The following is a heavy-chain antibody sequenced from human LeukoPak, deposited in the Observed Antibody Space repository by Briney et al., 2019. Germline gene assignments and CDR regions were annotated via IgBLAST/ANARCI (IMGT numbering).Heavy chain of an antibody. CDR2: IWHDGSNK. Sequence: GGSLRLSCAASGFTFSSCGMHWVRQAPGKGLEWVAVIWHDGSNKYCADSVKGRFTISRDNSKNTVYLQMNSLRAEDTAVYYCARDHADPYYFDYWGQGTLVTVSS. J-gene: IGHJ4*02. CDR3: ARDHADPYYFDY. CDR1: GFTFSSCG. V-gene: IGHV3-33*01.